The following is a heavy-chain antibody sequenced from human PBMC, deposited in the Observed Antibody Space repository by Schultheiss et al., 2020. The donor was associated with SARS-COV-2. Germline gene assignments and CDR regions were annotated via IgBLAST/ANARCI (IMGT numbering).Heavy chain of an antibody. J-gene: IGHJ4*02. Sequence: ASVKVSCKASGYTFTGYYMHWVRQAPGQGLEWMGWINPNSGGTNYAQKLQGRVTMTTDTSTSTAYMELRSLRSDDTAVYYCVRVVPAHDYCSSTSCHYFDYWGQGTLVTVSS. CDR3: VRVVPAHDYCSSTSCHYFDY. CDR2: INPNSGGT. CDR1: GYTFTGYY. D-gene: IGHD2-2*01. V-gene: IGHV1-2*02.